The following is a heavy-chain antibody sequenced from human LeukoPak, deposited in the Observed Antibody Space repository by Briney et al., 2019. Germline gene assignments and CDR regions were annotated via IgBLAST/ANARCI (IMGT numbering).Heavy chain of an antibody. J-gene: IGHJ6*02. CDR3: ARQGFSEYYYGMDV. Sequence: GESLKISCKGSGYSFSNYWIGWVRHMPGKGLEWLGIIYPGDSETKYSPSFQDQGQVTISADKSISTAYLQWSSLKASDTAMYYCARQGFSEYYYGMDVWGQGTTVTVSS. D-gene: IGHD3-3*01. CDR1: GYSFSNYW. V-gene: IGHV5-51*01. CDR2: IYPGDSET.